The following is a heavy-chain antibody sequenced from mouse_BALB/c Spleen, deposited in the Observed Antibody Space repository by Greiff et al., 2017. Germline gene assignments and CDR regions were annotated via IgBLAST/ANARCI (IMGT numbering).Heavy chain of an antibody. J-gene: IGHJ2*01. Sequence: VQRVESGPGLVAPSQSLSITCTVSGFSLTSYGVHWVRQPPGKGLEWLGVIWAGGSTNYNSALMSRLSISKDNSKSQVFLKMNSLQTDDTAMYYCARDMTTVVATPFDYWGQGTTLTVSS. D-gene: IGHD1-1*01. CDR2: IWAGGST. V-gene: IGHV2-9*02. CDR1: GFSLTSYG. CDR3: ARDMTTVVATPFDY.